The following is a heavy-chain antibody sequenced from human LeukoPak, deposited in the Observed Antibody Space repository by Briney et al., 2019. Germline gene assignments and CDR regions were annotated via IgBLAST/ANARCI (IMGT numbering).Heavy chain of an antibody. D-gene: IGHD3-22*01. CDR1: GFTYSSYA. J-gene: IGHJ5*02. V-gene: IGHV3-23*01. Sequence: GGSLRLSCAASGFTYSSYAKSWVRQAPANGLEWVSAISGSGGSTYYADSVKGRFTISRDNSKNTLYLQMSSLRAEDTAVYYCARSPPSYYYDSGGYSYDHWGQGTLVTVSS. CDR3: ARSPPSYYYDSGGYSYDH. CDR2: ISGSGGST.